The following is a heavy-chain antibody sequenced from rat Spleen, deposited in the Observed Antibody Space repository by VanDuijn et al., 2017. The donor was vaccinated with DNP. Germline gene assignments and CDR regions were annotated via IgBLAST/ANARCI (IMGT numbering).Heavy chain of an antibody. J-gene: IGHJ2*01. Sequence: EVQLVESGGGLVQPGRSLKLSCLASGFTFSNYGMNWIRQAPGKGLEWVASISSSSSYIYYADTVKGRFTISRENAKNTLYLQMTSLRSEDTALYYCARQYNSGYDYWGQGVMVTVSS. V-gene: IGHV5-34*01. D-gene: IGHD4-3*01. CDR3: ARQYNSGYDY. CDR2: ISSSSSYI. CDR1: GFTFSNYG.